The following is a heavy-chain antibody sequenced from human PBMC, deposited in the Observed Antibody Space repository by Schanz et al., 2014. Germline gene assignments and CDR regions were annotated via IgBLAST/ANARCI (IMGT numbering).Heavy chain of an antibody. CDR1: GFTFDDYA. CDR2: ISWNSGSI. CDR3: AKDRQNRVNRVGYYYGMDV. Sequence: EVQLVESGGGLVQPGRSLRLSCAASGFTFDDYAMHWVRQAPGKGLEWGSGISWNSGSIGYADSVKGRFTISRDDAKNSLYLQMNSLRAEDTALYDCAKDRQNRVNRVGYYYGMDVWGQGTTVTVSS. V-gene: IGHV3-9*01. D-gene: IGHD3-16*01. J-gene: IGHJ6*02.